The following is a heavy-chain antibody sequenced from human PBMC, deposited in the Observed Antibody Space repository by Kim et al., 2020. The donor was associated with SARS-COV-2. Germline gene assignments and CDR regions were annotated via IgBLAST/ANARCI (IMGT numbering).Heavy chain of an antibody. CDR2: IRSNPYGETT. J-gene: IGHJ4*02. V-gene: IGHV3-49*03. CDR3: TRDGSGSYSFDY. Sequence: GGSLRLSCTASGFSFDDYAMNWFRQAPGKGLEWVGFIRSNPYGETTEYAASLKGRFTISRDDSTSIAYLQMNSLKTEDTAMYYCTRDGSGSYSFDYWGQGTLVTVSS. CDR1: GFSFDDYA. D-gene: IGHD3-10*01.